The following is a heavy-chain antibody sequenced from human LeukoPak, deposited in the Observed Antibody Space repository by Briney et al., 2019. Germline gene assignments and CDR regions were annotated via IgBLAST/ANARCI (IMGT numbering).Heavy chain of an antibody. CDR2: IGSSISYI. CDR3: AREGYYSGMDV. Sequence: GGSLRLSCEASGFTFSAYAMTWVRQAPGKGLEWVSFIGSSISYISYADSVKGRFTISRDNAKNSLYLQMNSLRAEDTAVYYCAREGYYSGMDVWGQGTTVTVSS. CDR1: GFTFSAYA. J-gene: IGHJ6*02. V-gene: IGHV3-21*01.